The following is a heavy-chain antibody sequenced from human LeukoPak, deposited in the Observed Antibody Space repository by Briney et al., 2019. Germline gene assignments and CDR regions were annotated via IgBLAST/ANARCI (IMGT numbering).Heavy chain of an antibody. CDR3: AKMVAGTVRAFDI. D-gene: IGHD6-19*01. J-gene: IGHJ3*02. Sequence: GASVKVSCKASGYTFTSYYMHWVRQAPGQGLEWMGIINPSGGSTSYAQKFQGRVTMTRDTSTSTVYMELRSLRSDDTAVYYCAKMVAGTVRAFDIWGQGTMVTVSS. CDR2: INPSGGST. CDR1: GYTFTSYY. V-gene: IGHV1-46*01.